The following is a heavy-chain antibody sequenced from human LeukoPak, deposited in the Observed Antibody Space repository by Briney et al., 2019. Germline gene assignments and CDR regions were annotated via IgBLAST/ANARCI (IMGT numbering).Heavy chain of an antibody. CDR3: AREVPPTSPWAPYYYYYGMDV. CDR1: GFTVSSNY. D-gene: IGHD2-2*01. J-gene: IGHJ6*02. Sequence: GGSLRPSCAASGFTVSSNYMSWVRQAPGKGLEWVSVIYSGGSTYYADSVKGRFTISRDNSKNTLYLQMNSLRAEDTAVYYCAREVPPTSPWAPYYYYYGMDVWGQGTTVTVSS. V-gene: IGHV3-53*01. CDR2: IYSGGST.